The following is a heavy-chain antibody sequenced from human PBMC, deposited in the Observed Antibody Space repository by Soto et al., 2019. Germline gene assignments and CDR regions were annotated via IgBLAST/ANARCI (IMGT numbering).Heavy chain of an antibody. V-gene: IGHV4-4*02. CDR2: IYHSGST. Sequence: SETLSLTCAASGGSISSSNWWSWVRQPPGKGLEWIGEIYHSGSTNYNPSLKSRVTISVDKSKNQFSLKLSSVTAADTAVYYCASSSGDRYAYYFDYWGQGTLVTVSS. CDR1: GGSISSSNW. D-gene: IGHD2-8*01. J-gene: IGHJ4*02. CDR3: ASSSGDRYAYYFDY.